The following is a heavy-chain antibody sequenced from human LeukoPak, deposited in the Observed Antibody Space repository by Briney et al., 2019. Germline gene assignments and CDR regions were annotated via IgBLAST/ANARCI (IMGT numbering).Heavy chain of an antibody. CDR1: GYTFTGYY. D-gene: IGHD6-19*01. CDR3: ARDGIAVAVLGY. CDR2: INPNSGGT. V-gene: IGHV1-2*02. Sequence: ASVKVSCKASGYTFTGYYMHWVRQAPGQGLEWMGWINPNSGGTNYAQRFQGRVTMTRDTSISTAYMELSRLRSDDTAVYYCARDGIAVAVLGYWGQGTLVTVSS. J-gene: IGHJ4*02.